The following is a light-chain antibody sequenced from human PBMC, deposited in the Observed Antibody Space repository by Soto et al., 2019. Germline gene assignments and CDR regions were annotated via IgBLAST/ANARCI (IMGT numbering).Light chain of an antibody. CDR2: GAS. CDR3: QQYDSSPRT. V-gene: IGKV3-20*01. Sequence: EIVLTQSPGTLSLSPGERATLSCRASQSFSSSSLAWYQQKPGQAPRLLIYGASSRATGIPDRFSGSGSGTDFTLTISRLEPEDFAVYYCQQYDSSPRTCGQGTKGGIK. CDR1: QSFSSSS. J-gene: IGKJ1*01.